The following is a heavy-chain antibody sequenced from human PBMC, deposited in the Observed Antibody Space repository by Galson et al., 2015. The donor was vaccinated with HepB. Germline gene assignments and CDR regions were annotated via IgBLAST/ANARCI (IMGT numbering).Heavy chain of an antibody. CDR2: INPSGGST. V-gene: IGHV1-46*03. CDR3: AMSVVVINFDY. Sequence: SVKVSCKASGYTFTSYYMHWVRQAPGQGLEWMGIINPSGGSTSYAQKFQGRVTMTRDTSTSTVYMELSSLRSEDTAVYYCAMSVVVINFDYWGQGTLVTVSS. CDR1: GYTFTSYY. J-gene: IGHJ4*02. D-gene: IGHD3-22*01.